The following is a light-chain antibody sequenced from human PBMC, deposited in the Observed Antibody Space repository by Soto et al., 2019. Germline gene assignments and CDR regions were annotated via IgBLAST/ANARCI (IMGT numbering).Light chain of an antibody. CDR2: SNN. J-gene: IGLJ1*01. CDR1: RSNIGSNS. V-gene: IGLV1-44*01. Sequence: FVLTQPPSASGTPGQRVTISCSGDRSNIGSNSVNWYQQLPGTAPKLLIYSNNQRPSGVPDRFSGSKSGTSASLAISGLQSEDEADYYCAAWDDSLNGRYVFGTGTKVTVL. CDR3: AAWDDSLNGRYV.